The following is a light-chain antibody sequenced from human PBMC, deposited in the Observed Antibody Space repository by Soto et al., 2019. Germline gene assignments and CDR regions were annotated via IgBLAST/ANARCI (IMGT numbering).Light chain of an antibody. Sequence: SYELTQPPSVSVSPGQTASITCSGDKLGDKYACWYQQKPGQSPVLVIYQDSKRPSGIPERFSGSNSGNTATLTIFGLQAEDEADYYCSSYTTSTTQVFGGGTKLTVL. CDR1: KLGDKY. V-gene: IGLV3-1*01. CDR2: QDS. J-gene: IGLJ2*01. CDR3: SSYTTSTTQV.